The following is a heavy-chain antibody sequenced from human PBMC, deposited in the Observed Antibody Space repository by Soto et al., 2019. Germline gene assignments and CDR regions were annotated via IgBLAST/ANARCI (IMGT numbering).Heavy chain of an antibody. Sequence: LSLTCTVSGGSISGYYWSWIRQPPGKGLEWIGYIYYSGSTNYNPSLKSRVTISVDTSKNQFSLKLSSVTAADTAVYYCARRYGPGFDYWGQGTLVTVSS. J-gene: IGHJ4*02. CDR2: IYYSGST. CDR3: ARRYGPGFDY. D-gene: IGHD4-17*01. V-gene: IGHV4-59*08. CDR1: GGSISGYY.